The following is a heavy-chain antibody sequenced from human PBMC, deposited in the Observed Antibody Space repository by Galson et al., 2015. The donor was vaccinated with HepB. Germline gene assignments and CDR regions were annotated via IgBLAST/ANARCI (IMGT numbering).Heavy chain of an antibody. CDR3: AREKTQYNWFDP. D-gene: IGHD4-23*01. J-gene: IGHJ5*02. Sequence: CAISGDSVSSNSAAWSWIRQSPSRGLEWLGRTYYRSKWYNDYAVSVKSRITINPDTSKNQFSLQLNSVTPEDTAVYYCAREKTQYNWFDPWGQGTLVTVSS. CDR2: TYYRSKWYN. CDR1: GDSVSSNSAA. V-gene: IGHV6-1*01.